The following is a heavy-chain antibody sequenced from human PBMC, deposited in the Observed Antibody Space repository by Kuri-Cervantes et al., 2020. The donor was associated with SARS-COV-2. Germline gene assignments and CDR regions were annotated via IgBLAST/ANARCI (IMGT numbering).Heavy chain of an antibody. CDR3: ARVVRRCSHSPGIAVGLGCYYYYGMDV. V-gene: IGHV1-18*04. J-gene: IGHJ6*02. CDR2: ISAYNGNT. D-gene: IGHD6-19*01. CDR1: GYTFTSYG. Sequence: ASVKVSCKASGYTFTSYGISWVRQAPGQGLEWMGWISAYNGNTNYAQKLQGRVTMTTDTSTSTAHMELRSLRSDDTAVYYCARVVRRCSHSPGIAVGLGCYYYYGMDVWGQGTTVTVSS.